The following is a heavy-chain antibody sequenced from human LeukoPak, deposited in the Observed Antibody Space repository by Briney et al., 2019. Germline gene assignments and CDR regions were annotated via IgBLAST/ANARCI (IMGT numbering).Heavy chain of an antibody. CDR3: AKWGRGNGEVY. Sequence: GGSLRLSCAVSGFTFSSYWMNWVRQAPGKGLEWVANIKQDGSEKNYVDSVKGRFTISRDNAKSSLFLQMNDLRAEDTAVYYCAKWGRGNGEVYWGQGTLVTVSS. V-gene: IGHV3-7*01. J-gene: IGHJ4*02. CDR1: GFTFSSYW. D-gene: IGHD7-27*01. CDR2: IKQDGSEK.